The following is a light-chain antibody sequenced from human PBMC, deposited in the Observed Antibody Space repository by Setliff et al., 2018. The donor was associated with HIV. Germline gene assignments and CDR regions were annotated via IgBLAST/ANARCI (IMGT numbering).Light chain of an antibody. J-gene: IGLJ1*01. Sequence: QSVLTQPPSASGSPGQSVTISCTGTSGDVGGYNYVSWYQQHPGKAPKLIIYEVNQRPSGVPDRFSGSKSGDTASLTVSGLQAEDEADYFCSSYAGNNIYVFGTGTKVTV. CDR1: SGDVGGYNY. CDR2: EVN. CDR3: SSYAGNNIYV. V-gene: IGLV2-8*01.